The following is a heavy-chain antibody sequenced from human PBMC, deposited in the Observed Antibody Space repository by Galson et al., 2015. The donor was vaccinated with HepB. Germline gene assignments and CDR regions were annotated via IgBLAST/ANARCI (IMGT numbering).Heavy chain of an antibody. Sequence: PALVKPTQTLTLTCTFSGFSLNTRDMNVGWIRQPPGKAPEWLAIIYWNDVERYSPSLKSRLTVTKDTSKNQVVLTMTNMDFLDTATYYCARDYNWNFDYWGQGTLVTVSS. J-gene: IGHJ4*02. CDR3: ARDYNWNFDY. V-gene: IGHV2-5*01. CDR2: IYWNDVE. CDR1: GFSLNTRDMN. D-gene: IGHD1-20*01.